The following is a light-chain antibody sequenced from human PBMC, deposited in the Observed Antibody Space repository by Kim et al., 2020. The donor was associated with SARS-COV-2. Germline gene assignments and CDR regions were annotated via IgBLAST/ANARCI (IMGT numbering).Light chain of an antibody. V-gene: IGKV4-1*01. CDR2: GAS. CDR3: QQYYSTPIT. CDR1: QSGLYSSNNKSY. Sequence: ATINEKSSQSGLYSSNNKSYLAWYQQKPGQPPKLLIYGASTRESGVPDRFSGSGSGTDFTLTISSLQAEDVAVYYCQQYYSTPITFGQGTRLEIK. J-gene: IGKJ5*01.